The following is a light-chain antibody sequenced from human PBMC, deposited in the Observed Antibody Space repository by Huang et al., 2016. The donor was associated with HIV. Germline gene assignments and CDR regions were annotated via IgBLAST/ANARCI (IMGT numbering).Light chain of an antibody. V-gene: IGKV3-20*01. CDR3: QQCGSPTWT. J-gene: IGKJ1*01. CDR2: GAS. CDR1: QFVANAY. Sequence: EIVLTQSPGTLSLSPGDRATLSCRASQFVANAYVAGYQQKPGQSPRLLIYGASMMASGIPDRFSGSGFGTDFTLTISRLEPDDFAVYFCQQCGSPTWTFGQGTKVEIK.